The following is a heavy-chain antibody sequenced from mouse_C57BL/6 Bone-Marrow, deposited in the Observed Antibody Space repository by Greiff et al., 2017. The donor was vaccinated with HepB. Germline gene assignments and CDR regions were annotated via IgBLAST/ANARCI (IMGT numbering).Heavy chain of an antibody. CDR2: IWGVGST. Sequence: VKLVESGPGLVAPSQSLSITCTVSGFSLTSYGVDWVRQSPGKGLEWLGVIWGVGSTNYNSALKSRLGISKDNSKSQVFLKMNSLQTDDTAMYYCASEVGYYRFAYWGQGTLVTVSA. CDR3: ASEVGYYRFAY. D-gene: IGHD2-3*01. J-gene: IGHJ3*01. V-gene: IGHV2-6*01. CDR1: GFSLTSYG.